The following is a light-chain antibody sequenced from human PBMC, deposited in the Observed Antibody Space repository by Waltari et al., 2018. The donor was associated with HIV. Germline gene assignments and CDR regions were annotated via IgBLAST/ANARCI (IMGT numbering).Light chain of an antibody. CDR3: QVWDSGSSHVV. V-gene: IGLV3-21*02. Sequence: SYVLTQPPSVSVAPGQTAGITCGGDNIGSKSVHWYPQKPGQAPVLLIYDGADRPSGIPERFSGSNSENTATLTIGRVEAGDEADYYCQVWDSGSSHVVFCGGTNLAVL. CDR2: DGA. J-gene: IGLJ2*01. CDR1: NIGSKS.